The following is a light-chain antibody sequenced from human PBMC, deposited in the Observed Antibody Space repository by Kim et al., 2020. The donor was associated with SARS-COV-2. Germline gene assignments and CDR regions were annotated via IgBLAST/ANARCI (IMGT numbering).Light chain of an antibody. CDR1: KLGDKY. J-gene: IGLJ1*01. Sequence: SYELTQPPSVSVSPGLTASITCSGDKLGDKYACWYQQKPGQSPVLVIYQDSKRPSGIPERFSGSNSGNTATLTISGTQALDEADYYCQAWDSSTYYVFGTGTKVTVL. CDR2: QDS. CDR3: QAWDSSTYYV. V-gene: IGLV3-1*01.